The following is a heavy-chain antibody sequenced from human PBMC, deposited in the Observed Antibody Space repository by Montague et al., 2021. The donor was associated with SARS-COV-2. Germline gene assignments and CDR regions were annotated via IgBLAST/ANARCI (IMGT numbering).Heavy chain of an antibody. V-gene: IGHV4-34*01. CDR1: GGSFSDNY. CDR3: ARGRQHSDMIVVVMTGGEYYFDY. J-gene: IGHJ4*02. D-gene: IGHD3-22*01. Sequence: SETLSLTCAVYGGSFSDNYWSWIRKPPGKGLEWIGEINHRGTSNYNPSLKSRVSLSVDTSKNQFSLYLGSVTAADTAVYYCARGRQHSDMIVVVMTGGEYYFDYWGQGTLVTVSS. CDR2: INHRGTS.